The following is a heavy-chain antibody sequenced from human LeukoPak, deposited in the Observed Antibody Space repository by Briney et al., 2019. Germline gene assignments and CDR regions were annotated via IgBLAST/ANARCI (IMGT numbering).Heavy chain of an antibody. CDR1: GFTFKRYA. D-gene: IGHD3-10*01. CDR2: ISASGGST. J-gene: IGHJ4*02. Sequence: GGSLRLSCAASGFTFKRYAMDWVRQAPGKGLEWVSAISASGGSTVYADSVKGRFTISRDNSKSTLYLQMNSLRAEDTAIYYCAKKAVYGSGSYYFDYWGQGTLVTVSS. V-gene: IGHV3-23*01. CDR3: AKKAVYGSGSYYFDY.